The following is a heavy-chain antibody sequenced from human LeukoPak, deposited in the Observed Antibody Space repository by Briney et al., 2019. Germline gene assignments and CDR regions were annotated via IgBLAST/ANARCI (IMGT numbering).Heavy chain of an antibody. CDR2: ISSSSSYI. J-gene: IGHJ4*02. CDR3: ARGGDRGIAAAGLDY. V-gene: IGHV3-21*01. D-gene: IGHD6-13*01. Sequence: GGSLRLSCAASGFTFSSYSMNWVRQAPGKGLEWVSSISSSSSYIYYADSVKGRFTISRDNAKNSLYLQMNSLRAEDTAVYYCARGGDRGIAAAGLDYWGQGTLVTVSS. CDR1: GFTFSSYS.